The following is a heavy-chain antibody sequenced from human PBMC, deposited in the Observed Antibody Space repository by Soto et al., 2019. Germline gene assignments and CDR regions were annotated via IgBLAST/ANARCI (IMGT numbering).Heavy chain of an antibody. D-gene: IGHD2-15*01. J-gene: IGHJ3*02. CDR1: GFTFRDYY. CDR2: ISSSATGI. Sequence: QVQLVESGGGLVKPGGSLRLSCVASGFTFRDYYMTWIRQAPGKGLEWVSYISSSATGIYYADSVKGRFTISRDNARNSLYLQMSSLRAEDTAVYYCARAYSDAFDSWGQGTMVTVSS. CDR3: ARAYSDAFDS. V-gene: IGHV3-11*01.